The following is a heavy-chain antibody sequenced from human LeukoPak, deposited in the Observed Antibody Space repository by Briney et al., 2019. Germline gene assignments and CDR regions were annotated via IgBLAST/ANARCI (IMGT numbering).Heavy chain of an antibody. CDR1: WFTVSSNY. CDR3: ARALIGIAVAGTDLWFDP. CDR2: IYSGGST. Sequence: GGSLRLSCAASWFTVSSNYMSWVRQAPGKGLEWVSVIYSGGSTYYADSVKGRFTISRDNSKNTLYLQMNSLRAEDTAVYYCARALIGIAVAGTDLWFDPWGQGTLVTVSS. J-gene: IGHJ5*02. V-gene: IGHV3-53*01. D-gene: IGHD6-19*01.